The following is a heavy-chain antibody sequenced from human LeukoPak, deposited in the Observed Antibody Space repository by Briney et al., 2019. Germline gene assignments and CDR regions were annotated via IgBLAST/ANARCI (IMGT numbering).Heavy chain of an antibody. V-gene: IGHV4-39*01. CDR1: GVSISSSNSY. J-gene: IGHJ4*02. CDR3: ARQTGPGLFILP. D-gene: IGHD3/OR15-3a*01. Sequence: SETLSLTCTVSGVSISSSNSYWGWIRQPPGKGLEWIGSIYYSGNTYYSASLKSQVSISIDTSKNQFSLRLTSVTAADTAVYYCARQTGPGLFILPGGQGTLVTVSS. CDR2: IYYSGNT.